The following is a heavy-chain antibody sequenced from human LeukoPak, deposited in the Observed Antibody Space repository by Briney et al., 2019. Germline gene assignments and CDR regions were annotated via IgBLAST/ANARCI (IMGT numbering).Heavy chain of an antibody. J-gene: IGHJ5*02. V-gene: IGHV3-21*01. CDR2: ISSSSSYI. Sequence: GGSLRLSCAASGFTFSSYSMNWVRQAPGKGLEWVSSISSSSSYIYYADSVKGRFTISRDNAKNSLYLQMNSLRAEDTAVYYCAREPDYYGSIFSFDPWGQGTLVTVSS. D-gene: IGHD3-10*01. CDR3: AREPDYYGSIFSFDP. CDR1: GFTFSSYS.